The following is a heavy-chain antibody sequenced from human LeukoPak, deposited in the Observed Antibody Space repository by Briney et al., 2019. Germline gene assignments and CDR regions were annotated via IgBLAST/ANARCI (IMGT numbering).Heavy chain of an antibody. D-gene: IGHD3-10*01. CDR3: ARDQSPPIWFGIYYYYYGMDV. CDR2: ISFDGSNK. V-gene: IGHV3-30*04. J-gene: IGHJ6*02. Sequence: GGSLRLSCAASGFTFSSYAMHWVRQAPGKGLEWVAVISFDGSNKYYADSVKGRFTISRDNSKNTLYLQMNSLRAEDTAVYYCARDQSPPIWFGIYYYYYGMDVWGQGTTVTVSS. CDR1: GFTFSSYA.